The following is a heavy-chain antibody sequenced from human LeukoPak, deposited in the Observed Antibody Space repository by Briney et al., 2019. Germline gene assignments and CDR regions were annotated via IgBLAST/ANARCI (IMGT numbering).Heavy chain of an antibody. J-gene: IGHJ4*02. D-gene: IGHD3-22*01. CDR3: ARGSTARYYYDSSGYYRGAFDY. V-gene: IGHV1-18*04. Sequence: ASVKVSCKASGGTFRRFAISWVRQAPGQGLEWMGWISGYNGHTNYAQKLQGRVTMTTDTSTSTAYMELRSLRSDDTAVYYCARGSTARYYYDSSGYYRGAFDYWGQGTLVTVSS. CDR2: ISGYNGHT. CDR1: GGTFRRFA.